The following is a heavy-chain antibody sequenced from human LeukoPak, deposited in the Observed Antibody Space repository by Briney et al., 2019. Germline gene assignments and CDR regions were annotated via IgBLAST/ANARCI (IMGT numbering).Heavy chain of an antibody. Sequence: PGGSLRLSCAASGFTFSTYWIHWLRQTPEEGLVWVSRISSDGSRTTYADSVKGRFTISRDNAKNTVYLQMNSLRAEDTAVYYCGRDTGDGYNSYFDYWGQGTMVTVSA. CDR1: GFTFSTYW. J-gene: IGHJ4*02. D-gene: IGHD5-24*01. CDR2: ISSDGSRT. CDR3: GRDTGDGYNSYFDY. V-gene: IGHV3-74*01.